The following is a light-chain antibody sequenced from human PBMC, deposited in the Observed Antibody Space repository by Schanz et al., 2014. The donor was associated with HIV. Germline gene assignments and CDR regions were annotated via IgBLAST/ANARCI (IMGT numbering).Light chain of an antibody. CDR2: GAS. CDR1: QSVSDSF. CDR3: QQYGVSPPWT. Sequence: EIVLTQSPGTLSLSPGDRATLSCRASQSVSDSFLAWYQQKPGQAPRLLIYGASTRATGIPYRFSGSGSGTDFTLTITRLEPEDFAVYFCQQYGVSPPWTFGQGTKVEIK. V-gene: IGKV3-20*01. J-gene: IGKJ1*01.